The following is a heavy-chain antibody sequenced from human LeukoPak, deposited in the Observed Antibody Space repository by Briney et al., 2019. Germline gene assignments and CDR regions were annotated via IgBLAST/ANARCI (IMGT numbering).Heavy chain of an antibody. CDR2: ISISGVDT. J-gene: IGHJ4*02. D-gene: IGHD5-12*01. Sequence: GGSLRLSCPTSGFAFRDYSMSWVRQAPGKGLEWVSSISISGVDTSYADSVKGRFTISRDNSKNTLFLQINSLRAEDTAVYYCAKGRSGYDYFDSWGQGTLVTVSS. V-gene: IGHV3-23*01. CDR1: GFAFRDYS. CDR3: AKGRSGYDYFDS.